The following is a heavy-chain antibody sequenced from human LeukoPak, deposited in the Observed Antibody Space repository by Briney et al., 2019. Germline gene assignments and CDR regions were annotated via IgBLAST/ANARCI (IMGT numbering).Heavy chain of an antibody. CDR3: ASGGYCSSTSCYTGTGY. V-gene: IGHV1-2*02. J-gene: IGHJ4*02. CDR2: INPNSGGT. CDR1: GYTFTGYY. Sequence: ASVKVSCKASGYTFTGYYMHWVRQAPGQGLEWMGWINPNSGGTNYAQKFQGRVTMTRDTSISTAYMELSRLRSDDTAVYYCASGGYCSSTSCYTGTGYWGQGTLVTVSS. D-gene: IGHD2-2*02.